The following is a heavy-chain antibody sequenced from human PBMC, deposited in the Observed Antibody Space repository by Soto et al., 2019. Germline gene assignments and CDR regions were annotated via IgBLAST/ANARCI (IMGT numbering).Heavy chain of an antibody. CDR3: ARVGYDSSGYYPLIDY. D-gene: IGHD3-22*01. V-gene: IGHV4-39*07. J-gene: IGHJ4*02. CDR1: GVSISNSSYY. CDR2: IYYSGIT. Sequence: SETLSLTCTVSGVSISNSSYYWGWIRRPPGKGLEWIGTIYYSGITYYNPSLKSRVTISVDTSKNQFSLKLSSVTAADTAVYYCARVGYDSSGYYPLIDYWGQGTLVTVSS.